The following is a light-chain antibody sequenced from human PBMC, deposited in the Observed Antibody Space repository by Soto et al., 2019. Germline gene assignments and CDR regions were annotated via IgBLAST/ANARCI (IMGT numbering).Light chain of an antibody. CDR2: AAS. V-gene: IGKV1-12*01. Sequence: DIQMTQSPSTVSASVGDRVTITCRAIQVITTWLAWYQQKPGKAPRPLIYAASDLQSGIPSRFSGSGSGTDFTLTISSLQPEDFAIYYCQQTDNFPLTFGGGTKVDIK. CDR3: QQTDNFPLT. CDR1: QVITTW. J-gene: IGKJ4*01.